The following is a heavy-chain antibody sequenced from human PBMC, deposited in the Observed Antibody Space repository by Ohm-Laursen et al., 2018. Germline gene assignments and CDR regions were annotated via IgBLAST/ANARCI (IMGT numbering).Heavy chain of an antibody. V-gene: IGHV3-48*04. D-gene: IGHD2-2*02. CDR2: IHYSRTSLI. CDR3: ARRIPLYGMDV. Sequence: GSLRLSCTASGFTFSSHAMSWVRQAPGKGLEWVANIHYSRTSLIYYADSVIGRFTISRDNAKNSLFLQMNSLRADDTAIYYCARRIPLYGMDVWGQGTTVTVSS. J-gene: IGHJ6*02. CDR1: GFTFSSHA.